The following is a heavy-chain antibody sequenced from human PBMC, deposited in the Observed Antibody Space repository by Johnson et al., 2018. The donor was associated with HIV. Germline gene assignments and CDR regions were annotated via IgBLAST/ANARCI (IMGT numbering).Heavy chain of an antibody. CDR1: GFTFSNYA. J-gene: IGHJ3*02. CDR2: ISYDGTQK. CDR3: ARDGRGLDAFDI. Sequence: QVQLVESGGGVVQPGRSLRLSCAASGFTFSNYAMHWVRQAPGKGLEWVAFISYDGTQKNTADSVRGRFTLSIDIVKNTLYLQMNSLRAEDTAVYYCARDGRGLDAFDIWGQGTVVTVSS. D-gene: IGHD3/OR15-3a*01. V-gene: IGHV3-30-3*01.